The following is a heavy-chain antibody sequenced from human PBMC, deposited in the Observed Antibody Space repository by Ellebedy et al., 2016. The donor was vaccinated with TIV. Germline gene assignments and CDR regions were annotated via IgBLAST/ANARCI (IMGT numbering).Heavy chain of an antibody. CDR1: GFTFDDYA. Sequence: PGGSLRLSCAASGFTFDDYAMHWVRQAPGKGLEWVSAISWNSGSLGYADSVKGRFTISRDNAKNSLYLQMNSLRAEDTALYYCAKDIWYSSSRVLSRLYYYYGMDVWGQGTTVTVSS. CDR2: ISWNSGSL. J-gene: IGHJ6*02. CDR3: AKDIWYSSSRVLSRLYYYYGMDV. V-gene: IGHV3-9*01. D-gene: IGHD6-13*01.